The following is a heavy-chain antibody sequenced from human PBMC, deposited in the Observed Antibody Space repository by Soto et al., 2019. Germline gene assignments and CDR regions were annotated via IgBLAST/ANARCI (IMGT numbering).Heavy chain of an antibody. CDR3: AAAVPRGTYFDY. J-gene: IGHJ4*02. CDR1: GFTFTSSA. Sequence: GASVKVSCKASGFTFTSSAVHWVRQARGQRLEWIGWIVVGSGNTNYAQKFQERVTITRDMSTSTAYMELSSLRSEDTAVYYCAAAVPRGTYFDYWGQGTLVTVSS. D-gene: IGHD3-16*01. V-gene: IGHV1-58*01. CDR2: IVVGSGNT.